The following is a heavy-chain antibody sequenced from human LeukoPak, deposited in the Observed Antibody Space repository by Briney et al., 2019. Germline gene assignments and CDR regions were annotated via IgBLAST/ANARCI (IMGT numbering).Heavy chain of an antibody. J-gene: IGHJ6*02. Sequence: SVKVSCKASGGTFSSYAIGWVRQAPGQGLEWMGGIIPIFGTANYAQKFQGRVTVTADESTSTAYMELSSLRSEDTAVYYCARGHSSQRWYYYYGMDVWGQGTTVTVSS. CDR3: ARGHSSQRWYYYYGMDV. CDR1: GGTFSSYA. CDR2: IIPIFGTA. V-gene: IGHV1-69*01. D-gene: IGHD6-19*01.